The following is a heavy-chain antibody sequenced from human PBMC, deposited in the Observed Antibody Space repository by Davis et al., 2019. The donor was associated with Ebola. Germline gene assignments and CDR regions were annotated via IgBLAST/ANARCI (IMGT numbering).Heavy chain of an antibody. V-gene: IGHV1-46*01. CDR3: ARAWVTMVRGLIINNWFDP. D-gene: IGHD3-10*01. Sequence: ASVKVSCKASGYTFTSYYMHWVRQAPGQGLEWLGVINPSGGSTSSAQKFQGRVTMTTDTSTSTAYMDLRSLSSDDTAVYYCARAWVTMVRGLIINNWFDPWGQGTLVTVSS. CDR2: INPSGGST. J-gene: IGHJ5*02. CDR1: GYTFTSYY.